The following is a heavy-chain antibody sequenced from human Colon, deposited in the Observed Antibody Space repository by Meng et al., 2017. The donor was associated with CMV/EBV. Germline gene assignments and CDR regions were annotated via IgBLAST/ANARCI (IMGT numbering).Heavy chain of an antibody. J-gene: IGHJ4*02. CDR2: ISGTGHRT. D-gene: IGHD3-3*01. CDR3: AKGSWSGFYYYFDF. V-gene: IGHV3-23*01. CDR1: GFSVAINH. Sequence: GGSLRLSCTASGFSVAINHMNWVRQTPGKGLEWVSSISGTGHRTYYADSVKGRFIISRDNSTNTLHLQMSSLRADDTAVYYCAKGSWSGFYYYFDFWGQGTLVTVSS.